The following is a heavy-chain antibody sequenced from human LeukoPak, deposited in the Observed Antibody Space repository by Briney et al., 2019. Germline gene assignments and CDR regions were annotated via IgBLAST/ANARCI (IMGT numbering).Heavy chain of an antibody. D-gene: IGHD1-26*01. CDR2: INHSGST. Sequence: SEPLTLPCALYVHPFRGYHASWLRQPPQKALEWIGEINHSGSTNYNPSLKSRVTISVDTSKNQFSLKLSSVTAADTAVYYCASRAVMGATSPSSDYWGQGTLVTVSS. CDR1: VHPFRGYH. CDR3: ASRAVMGATSPSSDY. J-gene: IGHJ4*02. V-gene: IGHV4-34*01.